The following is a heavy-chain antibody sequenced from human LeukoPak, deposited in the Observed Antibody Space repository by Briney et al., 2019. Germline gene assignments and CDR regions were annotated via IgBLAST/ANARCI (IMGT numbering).Heavy chain of an antibody. CDR3: ALTGGVFRTSGFDY. D-gene: IGHD2-8*02. V-gene: IGHV2-5*01. J-gene: IGHJ4*02. CDR1: GFSLSTSGVG. CDR2: IYWNDDK. Sequence: SGPTLVKPTQTLTLTCTFSGFSLSTSGVGVGWIRQPPGKALEWLALIYWNDDKRYSPSLKSRLTITKDTSKNQVVLTMTNMDPVDTATYYCALTGGVFRTSGFDYWGQGTLVTVSS.